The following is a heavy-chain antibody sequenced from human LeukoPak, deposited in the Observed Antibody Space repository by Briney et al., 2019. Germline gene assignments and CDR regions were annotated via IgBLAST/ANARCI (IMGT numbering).Heavy chain of an antibody. V-gene: IGHV3-30*02. CDR1: RFTFSSYG. D-gene: IGHD1-26*01. CDR3: ARDWGGGSYDGGGVVDY. CDR2: IRYDGSNK. Sequence: PGGSLRLSCAASRFTFSSYGMHWVRQAPGKGLEWVAFIRYDGSNKYYADSVKGRFTISRDNSKNTLYLQMNSLRAGDTAVYYCARDWGGGSYDGGGVVDYWGQGTLVTVSS. J-gene: IGHJ4*02.